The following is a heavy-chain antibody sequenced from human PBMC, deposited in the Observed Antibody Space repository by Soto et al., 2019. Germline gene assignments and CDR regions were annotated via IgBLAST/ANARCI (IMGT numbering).Heavy chain of an antibody. V-gene: IGHV3-23*01. Sequence: GGSLRLSCAASGFTFSSYAMSWVRQAPGKGLEWVSAISGSGGSTYYADSVKGRFTISRDNSKNTLYLQMNSLRAEDTAVYYCARGEFGVYYYYMDVWGKGTTVTVSS. D-gene: IGHD3-16*01. J-gene: IGHJ6*03. CDR3: ARGEFGVYYYYMDV. CDR2: ISGSGGST. CDR1: GFTFSSYA.